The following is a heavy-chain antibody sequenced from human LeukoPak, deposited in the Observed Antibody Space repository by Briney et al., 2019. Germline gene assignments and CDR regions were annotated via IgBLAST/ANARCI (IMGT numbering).Heavy chain of an antibody. D-gene: IGHD3-10*01. J-gene: IGHJ4*02. CDR2: IYYSGST. CDR1: GGSISSSSYY. V-gene: IGHV4-39*07. Sequence: SETLSLTCTVSGGSISSSSYYWGWIRQPSGKGLEWIGSIYYSGSTYYNPSLKSRVTISVDTSKNQFSLKLSSVTAADTAVYYCARARYTMVRGVYFDYWGQGTLVTVSS. CDR3: ARARYTMVRGVYFDY.